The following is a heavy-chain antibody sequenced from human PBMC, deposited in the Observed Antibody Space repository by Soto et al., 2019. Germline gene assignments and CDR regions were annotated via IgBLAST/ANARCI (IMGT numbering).Heavy chain of an antibody. J-gene: IGHJ5*02. CDR1: GGSINTGGYY. CDR3: ARRLDDTPETFFNGFDP. Sequence: QVQLQESGPGLVKPSQTLSLTCTVSGGSINTGGYYWGWIRHLPGEGLEWIGHIFYTGTAYYNPSLRSRVTLSIDTSANQFSLHMYSVTAADTAMYYCARRLDDTPETFFNGFDPWGQGILVTVSS. V-gene: IGHV4-31*03. CDR2: IFYTGTA. D-gene: IGHD2-15*01.